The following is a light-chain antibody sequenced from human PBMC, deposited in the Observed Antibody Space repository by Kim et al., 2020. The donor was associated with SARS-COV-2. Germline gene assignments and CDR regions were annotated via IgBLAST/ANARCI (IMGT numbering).Light chain of an antibody. Sequence: QSVLTQPPSASETPGQRVTISCSGGSSNIGSNYVYWYQHLPGTAPKLLIYYDNQLPSGVSDRFSGSKSATSASLAISGLRSEDEADYYCAAWDDSLSGYVFGSGTQVTVL. CDR3: AAWDDSLSGYV. CDR1: SSNIGSNY. CDR2: YDN. J-gene: IGLJ1*01. V-gene: IGLV1-47*02.